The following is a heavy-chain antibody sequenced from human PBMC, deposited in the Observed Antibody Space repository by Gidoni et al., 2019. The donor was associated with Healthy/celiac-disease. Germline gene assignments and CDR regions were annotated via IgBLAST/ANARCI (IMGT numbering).Heavy chain of an antibody. D-gene: IGHD2-2*01. CDR3: ARAPPSCSSTSCQAGYYGMDV. Sequence: QVQLVQSGAEVKTPGSAVTVSCKASGGTFRSYALTWVRPAPGQGLEWMGGIIPIFGTANYAQKFQGRVTITADESTSTAYMELSSLRSEDTAVYYCARAPPSCSSTSCQAGYYGMDVWGQGTTVTVSS. CDR1: GGTFRSYA. V-gene: IGHV1-69*01. J-gene: IGHJ6*02. CDR2: IIPIFGTA.